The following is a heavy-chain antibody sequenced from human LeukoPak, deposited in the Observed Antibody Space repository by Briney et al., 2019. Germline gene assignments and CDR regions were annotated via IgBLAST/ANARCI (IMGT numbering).Heavy chain of an antibody. Sequence: EGSLRLSCAASGFTFSSYWMSWVRQAPGKGLGWVANIKQDGSDKYYVDSVKGRFAISRDNAQNSLYLQMNSLRAEDTAVYYCARELTTGATHDYWGQGTLVTVSS. D-gene: IGHD4-17*01. CDR1: GFTFSSYW. J-gene: IGHJ4*02. CDR2: IKQDGSDK. V-gene: IGHV3-7*01. CDR3: ARELTTGATHDY.